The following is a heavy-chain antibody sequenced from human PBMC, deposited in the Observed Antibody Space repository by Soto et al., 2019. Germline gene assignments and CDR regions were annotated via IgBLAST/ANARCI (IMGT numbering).Heavy chain of an antibody. J-gene: IGHJ4*02. CDR1: GGSISSYY. V-gene: IGHV4-59*01. D-gene: IGHD3-10*01. CDR3: AREPPFGDPGRYFDY. Sequence: QVQLQESGPGLVKPSETLSLTCTVSGGSISSYYWSWIRQPPGKGLEWIGYIYYSGSTNYNPSLKSRVTISVDTSKNQFSLKLSSVTAADTAVYYCAREPPFGDPGRYFDYWGQGTLVTVSS. CDR2: IYYSGST.